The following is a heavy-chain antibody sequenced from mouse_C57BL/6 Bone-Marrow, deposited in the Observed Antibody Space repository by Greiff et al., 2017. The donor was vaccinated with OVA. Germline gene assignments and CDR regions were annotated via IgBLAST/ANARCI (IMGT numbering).Heavy chain of an antibody. D-gene: IGHD1-1*01. CDR1: GYAFSSSW. V-gene: IGHV1-82*01. Sequence: VKLQQSGPELVKPGASVKISCKASGYAFSSSWMNWVKQRPGKGLEWIGRIYPGDGDTNYNGKFKGKATLTADKSSSTAYMQLSSLTSEDSAVYFCARGDYYGSSYRGSNYAMDYWGQGTSVTVSS. CDR3: ARGDYYGSSYRGSNYAMDY. CDR2: IYPGDGDT. J-gene: IGHJ4*01.